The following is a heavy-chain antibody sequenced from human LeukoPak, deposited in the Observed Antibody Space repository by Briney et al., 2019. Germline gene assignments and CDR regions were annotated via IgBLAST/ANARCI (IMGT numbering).Heavy chain of an antibody. CDR1: GYTFTSYG. J-gene: IGHJ4*02. CDR2: IIPILGIA. CDR3: ARDLTLYYYDSSGYQGSDY. D-gene: IGHD3-22*01. Sequence: ASVKVSCKASGYTFTSYGISWVRQAPGQGLEWMGRIIPILGIANYAQKFQGRVTITADKSTSTAYMELSSLRSEDTAVYYCARDLTLYYYDSSGYQGSDYWGQGTLVTVSS. V-gene: IGHV1-69*04.